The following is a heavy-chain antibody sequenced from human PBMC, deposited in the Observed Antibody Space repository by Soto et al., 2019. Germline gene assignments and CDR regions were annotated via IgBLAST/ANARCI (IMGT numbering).Heavy chain of an antibody. V-gene: IGHV4-4*02. Sequence: SETLSLTCVVSGYSVSSTHWWTWFRRTPGKGLEWIGEVYHTGTTKYNPSLKNRVTISVDKSNNQFSLDLKSVTAADTAVYYCATLPPRIVVKVLHMPSWGQGTLVNVSS. CDR3: ATLPPRIVVKVLHMPS. J-gene: IGHJ1*01. CDR2: VYHTGTT. CDR1: GYSVSSTHW. D-gene: IGHD2-15*01.